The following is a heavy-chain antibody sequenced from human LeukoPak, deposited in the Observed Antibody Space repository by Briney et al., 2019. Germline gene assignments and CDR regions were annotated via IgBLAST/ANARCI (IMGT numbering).Heavy chain of an antibody. CDR2: INPNSGGT. D-gene: IGHD5-12*01. CDR3: ARVISLATSYFDY. V-gene: IGHV1-2*02. CDR1: GYTFTGYY. Sequence: ASVKVSCKASGYTFTGYYMHWVRQAPGQGPEWMGWINPNSGGTNYAQKFKGRFTITRDTSISTAYMELNRLRSDDTAVYYCARVISLATSYFDYWGQGTLVTVSS. J-gene: IGHJ4*02.